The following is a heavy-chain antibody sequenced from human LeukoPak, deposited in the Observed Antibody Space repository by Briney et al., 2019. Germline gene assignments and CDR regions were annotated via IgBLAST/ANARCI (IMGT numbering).Heavy chain of an antibody. V-gene: IGHV1-18*01. CDR3: ARDLLVSGSPDPQAL. Sequence: GASVKVSCTASGYIFNSYGISWVRQAPGQGLEWVGWIRPYNGHTTYAQRLQGRVTMTTDTSTTTVHMELRNLRSDDTAVYYCARDLLVSGSPDPQALWGQGTLVTVSS. CDR2: IRPYNGHT. J-gene: IGHJ4*02. D-gene: IGHD2-21*02. CDR1: GYIFNSYG.